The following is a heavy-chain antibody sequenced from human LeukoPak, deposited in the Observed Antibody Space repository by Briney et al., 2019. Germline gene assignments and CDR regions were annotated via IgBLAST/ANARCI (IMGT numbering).Heavy chain of an antibody. V-gene: IGHV3-53*01. CDR2: IYSGGST. D-gene: IGHD5-24*01. Sequence: GGSLRLSCAASGFTVSSNYMSWVRQAPGKGLEWVSVIYSGGSTYYADSVKGRFTISRDNSKNTLYLQMNSLRAEDTAVYYCARDSGMATISYFDYWGQGTLVTVSS. CDR1: GFTVSSNY. CDR3: ARDSGMATISYFDY. J-gene: IGHJ4*02.